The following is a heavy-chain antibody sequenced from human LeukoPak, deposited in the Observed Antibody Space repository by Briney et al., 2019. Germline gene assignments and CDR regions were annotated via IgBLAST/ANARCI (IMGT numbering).Heavy chain of an antibody. CDR2: ISAYNGNT. Sequence: ASVKVSCKASGYTFTSYGISWVRQAPGQGLEWMGWISAYNGNTNYAQKLQGRVTMTTDTSTSTAYMELRSLRSDDTAVYYCARDRRNYDSGGKPSYFDLWGRGTLVTVSS. J-gene: IGHJ2*01. D-gene: IGHD3-22*01. V-gene: IGHV1-18*01. CDR3: ARDRRNYDSGGKPSYFDL. CDR1: GYTFTSYG.